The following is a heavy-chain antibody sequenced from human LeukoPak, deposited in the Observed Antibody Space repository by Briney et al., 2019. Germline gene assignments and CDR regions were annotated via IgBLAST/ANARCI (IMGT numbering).Heavy chain of an antibody. V-gene: IGHV4-39*01. CDR2: IYYSGST. CDR1: GGSISSSSYY. D-gene: IGHD3-10*01. J-gene: IGHJ3*02. CDR3: ARKLWFGDTGLLDVFDI. Sequence: KPSETLSLTCTVSGGSISSSSYYWGWIRQPPGKGREWIGSIYYSGSTYYNPSLKSRVTISVDTSKNQFSLKLSSVTAADTAVYYCARKLWFGDTGLLDVFDIWGQGTMVTVSS.